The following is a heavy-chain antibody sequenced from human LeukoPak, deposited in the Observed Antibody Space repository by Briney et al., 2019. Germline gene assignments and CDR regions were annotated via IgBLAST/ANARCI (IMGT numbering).Heavy chain of an antibody. CDR2: ISSSSSYI. J-gene: IGHJ3*02. Sequence: GGSLRLSCAASGFTFSSYSMNWVRQAPGKGLEWVSSISSSSSYIYYADSVKGRFTISRDNAKNSLYLQMNSLRAEDTAVYYCARTYCTGGNCYLGDAFDIWGQGTMVTVS. CDR3: ARTYCTGGNCYLGDAFDI. CDR1: GFTFSSYS. V-gene: IGHV3-21*01. D-gene: IGHD2-15*01.